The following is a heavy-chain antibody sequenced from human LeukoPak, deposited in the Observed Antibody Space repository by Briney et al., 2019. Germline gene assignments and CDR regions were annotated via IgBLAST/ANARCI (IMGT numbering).Heavy chain of an antibody. Sequence: GGSLRLSCAASGSTFNSYGMSWVRQAPGKGLEWLSVVSGSGINTYYPESVKGRFTISRDNSRNTLYLQMNSLRAEDTAVYYCAKAQATNIYGPGYWGQGTLVTVSS. D-gene: IGHD5-18*01. CDR2: VSGSGINT. J-gene: IGHJ4*02. V-gene: IGHV3-23*01. CDR1: GSTFNSYG. CDR3: AKAQATNIYGPGY.